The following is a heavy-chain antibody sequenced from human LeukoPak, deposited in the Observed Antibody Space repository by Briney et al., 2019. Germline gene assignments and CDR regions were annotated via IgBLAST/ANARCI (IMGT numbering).Heavy chain of an antibody. V-gene: IGHV4-34*01. J-gene: IGHJ6*02. CDR3: ARCVVRGVISYYYYGMDV. D-gene: IGHD3-10*01. CDR1: GGSFSGYY. CDR2: INHSGST. Sequence: SETLSLTCAVYGGSFSGYYWSWIRQPPGKGLEWIGEINHSGSTNYNPSLKSRVTISVDTSKNQFSLKLSSVTAADTAVYYCARCVVRGVISYYYYGMDVWGQGTTVTVSS.